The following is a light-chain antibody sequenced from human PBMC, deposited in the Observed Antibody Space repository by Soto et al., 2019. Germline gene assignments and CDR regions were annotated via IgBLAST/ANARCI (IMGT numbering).Light chain of an antibody. V-gene: IGKV3-15*01. CDR3: QQYNNWPRP. CDR1: QSIHTN. CDR2: GAS. Sequence: ETVMTQSEATLSVSPGERATLSSRASQSIHTNLAWYQHKPGQPPRRLIYGASTKFTGIPTRFSGRGSGTEFTLTLSSLQSEEFAGYYCQQYNNWPRPFGQGTKVEIK. J-gene: IGKJ1*01.